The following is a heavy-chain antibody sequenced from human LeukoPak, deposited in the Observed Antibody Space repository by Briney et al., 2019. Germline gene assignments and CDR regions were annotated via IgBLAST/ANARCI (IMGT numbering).Heavy chain of an antibody. D-gene: IGHD4-23*01. CDR1: GYTLTELS. V-gene: IGHV1-46*01. Sequence: ASVKVSCKVSGYTLTELSMHWVRQAPGQGLEWMGIINPSGGSTNYAQKFQGRVTITADESTSTAYMELSSLRSEDTAVYYCARDKPHDYGGNSPAFDIWGQGTMVTVSS. J-gene: IGHJ3*02. CDR2: INPSGGST. CDR3: ARDKPHDYGGNSPAFDI.